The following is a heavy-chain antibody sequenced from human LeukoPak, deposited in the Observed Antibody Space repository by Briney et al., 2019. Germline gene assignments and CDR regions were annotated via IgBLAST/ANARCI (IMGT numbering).Heavy chain of an antibody. CDR1: GFTFSNYA. Sequence: PGGSLRLSCAASGFTFSNYAMDWVRQAPGKGLEWVAFIRYDGSNKYYADSVKGRFTISRDNSKNTLYLQMNSLGAEDTAVYYCAKRGYIVVVPAAIGYFDYWGQGTLVTVSS. J-gene: IGHJ4*02. CDR2: IRYDGSNK. V-gene: IGHV3-30*02. CDR3: AKRGYIVVVPAAIGYFDY. D-gene: IGHD2-2*02.